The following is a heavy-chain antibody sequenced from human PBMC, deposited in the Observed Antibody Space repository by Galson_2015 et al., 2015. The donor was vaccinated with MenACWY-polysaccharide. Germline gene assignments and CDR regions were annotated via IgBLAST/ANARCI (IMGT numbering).Heavy chain of an antibody. CDR1: GYSFSTYG. Sequence: SVKVSCKASGYSFSTYGISWVRQAPGQGLEWMGWISTYNGDTHYVPKFEGRVTMTTDTSTSTAHMELRSLKSNDTAIYYCARSSTIADYWGQGPLVTVPS. CDR3: ARSSTIADY. J-gene: IGHJ4*02. CDR2: ISTYNGDT. V-gene: IGHV1-18*04. D-gene: IGHD4/OR15-4a*01.